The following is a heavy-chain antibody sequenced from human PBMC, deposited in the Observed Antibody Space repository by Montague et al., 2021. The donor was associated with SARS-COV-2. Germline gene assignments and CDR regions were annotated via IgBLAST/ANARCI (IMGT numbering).Heavy chain of an antibody. Sequence: SLRLSCAASGFSFSSYGMHWVRQAPGKGLEWVAVIGLDGSNEYYADPVKGRFTISRDNSKNTLYLQMNSLRAEDTAVYHCAKDRGRERKRAFDSWGQGILVTVSS. CDR3: AKDRGRERKRAFDS. CDR1: GFSFSSYG. CDR2: IGLDGSNE. D-gene: IGHD1-26*01. V-gene: IGHV3-33*06. J-gene: IGHJ4*02.